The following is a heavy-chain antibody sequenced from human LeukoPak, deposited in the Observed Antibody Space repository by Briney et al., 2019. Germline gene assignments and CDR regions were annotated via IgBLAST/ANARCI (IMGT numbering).Heavy chain of an antibody. J-gene: IGHJ6*03. CDR3: ARGGGIPDPDYYNYYYMDV. CDR2: IYTSGRT. Sequence: SETLSLTCTVSGGSISNYYWSWIRQPAGKGLEWIGRIYTSGRTNYNPSLKSRVAMSVDTSKNQFSLKLNSVTAADTAVYYCARGGGIPDPDYYNYYYMDVWGKGTTVTVSS. D-gene: IGHD2-2*02. V-gene: IGHV4-4*07. CDR1: GGSISNYY.